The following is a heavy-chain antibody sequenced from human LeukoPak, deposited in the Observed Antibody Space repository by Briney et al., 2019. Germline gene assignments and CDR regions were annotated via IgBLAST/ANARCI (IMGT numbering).Heavy chain of an antibody. CDR2: ISGSTGST. CDR1: GFTFHSYS. CDR3: AKDFQGYYYDSSGYDL. J-gene: IGHJ4*02. D-gene: IGHD3-22*01. Sequence: GSLRLSCAASGFTFHSYSMSWVRQAPGKGLEWVSSISGSTGSTYYVDSVKGRFTISRDNSKNTLSLQMNSLRAEDTAVYYCAKDFQGYYYDSSGYDLWGQGTLVTASS. V-gene: IGHV3-23*01.